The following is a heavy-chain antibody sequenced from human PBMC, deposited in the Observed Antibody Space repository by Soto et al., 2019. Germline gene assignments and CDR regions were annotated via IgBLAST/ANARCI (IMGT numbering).Heavy chain of an antibody. CDR3: ARDPGGDYGMDV. Sequence: GGSLRLSCAASGFTVSSNYMSWVRQAPGKGLEWVSVIYSGGSTYYADSVKGRFTISRDNSKNTLYIQMNSLRAEDTAVYYCARDPGGDYGMDVWGQGTTVTVSS. J-gene: IGHJ6*02. CDR1: GFTVSSNY. D-gene: IGHD3-10*01. CDR2: IYSGGST. V-gene: IGHV3-66*01.